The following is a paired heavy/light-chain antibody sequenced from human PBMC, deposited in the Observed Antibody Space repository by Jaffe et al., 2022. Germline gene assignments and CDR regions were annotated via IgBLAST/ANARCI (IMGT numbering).Heavy chain of an antibody. V-gene: IGHV3-30*02. CDR2: TRFDESKK. D-gene: IGHD1-20*01. Sequence: QVQLVESGGGVVQPGGSLRLSCVASGFIFKNYGMHWVRQAPGKGLEWVTFTRFDESKKYYVDSVKGRFTISRDNSKNTVYLQMNRLTSEDTALYYCAKGRNPHHHGIPLPLDYWGQGTLVTVSS. CDR1: GFIFKNYG. J-gene: IGHJ4*02. CDR3: AKGRNPHHHGIPLPLDY.
Light chain of an antibody. Sequence: QSVLAQPPSASGTPGQRVTISCSGSTSNIGSNTVNWYQHLPGTAPKLLIYSNFLRPSGVPDRFSGSKSGTSSSLAISGLQSEDEGDYYCATWDDSLNAAVFGGGTKLTVL. CDR3: ATWDDSLNAAV. V-gene: IGLV1-44*01. CDR2: SNF. CDR1: TSNIGSNT. J-gene: IGLJ3*02.